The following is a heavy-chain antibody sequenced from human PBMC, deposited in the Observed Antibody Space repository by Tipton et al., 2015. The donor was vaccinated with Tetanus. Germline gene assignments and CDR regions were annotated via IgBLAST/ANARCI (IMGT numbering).Heavy chain of an antibody. Sequence: SLRLSCAASGFTFSNHAMTWVRQAPGKGLEWVSAISISGDSTYYADSVKGRFTISRDNSKDTLYLQMHSLRAEDTAVYFCARRSLTNYGLDVWGQGTPVTVSS. V-gene: IGHV3-23*01. J-gene: IGHJ6*02. CDR3: ARRSLTNYGLDV. CDR1: GFTFSNHA. D-gene: IGHD1-1*01. CDR2: ISISGDST.